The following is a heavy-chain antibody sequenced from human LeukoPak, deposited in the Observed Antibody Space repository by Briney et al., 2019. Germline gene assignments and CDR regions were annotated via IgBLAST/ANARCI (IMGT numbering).Heavy chain of an antibody. CDR3: ARGSSSSWYSDGNWFDP. V-gene: IGHV1-69*01. D-gene: IGHD6-13*01. CDR2: IIPIFGTA. Sequence: ASVKVSCKASGGTFSSYAISWVRQAPGQGLEWMGGIIPIFGTANYAQKFQGRVTITADESTSTAYMELSSLRSEDTAVYYCARGSSSSWYSDGNWFDPWGQGTQVTVSS. CDR1: GGTFSSYA. J-gene: IGHJ5*02.